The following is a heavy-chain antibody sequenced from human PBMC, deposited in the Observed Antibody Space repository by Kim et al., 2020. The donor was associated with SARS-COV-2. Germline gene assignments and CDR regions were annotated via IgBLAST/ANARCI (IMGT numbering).Heavy chain of an antibody. CDR1: GGTFSSYS. Sequence: SVKVSCKASGGTFSSYSMTWVRQAPGQGLEWMGGIIPIFATANYSQKFQGRVTITADESTSTAYMELSSLRSEDTAIYYCARLHGYNFTYGAGFDVWGQGTMVTVSS. J-gene: IGHJ3*01. CDR2: IIPIFATA. D-gene: IGHD5-12*01. CDR3: ARLHGYNFTYGAGFDV. V-gene: IGHV1-69*13.